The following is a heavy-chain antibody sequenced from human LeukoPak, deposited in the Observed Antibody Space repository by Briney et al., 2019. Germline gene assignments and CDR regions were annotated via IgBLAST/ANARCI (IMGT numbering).Heavy chain of an antibody. V-gene: IGHV4-38-2*01. Sequence: PSETLSLTCAVSGYSISSGYYWGWIRPPPGKGLEWIGSIYHSGSTYYNPTLKSRVTISVDSSKNQFSLKLSSVTAADTAVYYCATQSSGSGSYCFDYWGQGTLVTVSS. CDR2: IYHSGST. CDR3: ATQSSGSGSYCFDY. D-gene: IGHD3-10*01. CDR1: GYSISSGYY. J-gene: IGHJ4*02.